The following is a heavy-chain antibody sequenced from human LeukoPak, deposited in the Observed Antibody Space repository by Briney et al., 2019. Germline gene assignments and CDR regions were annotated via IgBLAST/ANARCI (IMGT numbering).Heavy chain of an antibody. V-gene: IGHV4-61*02. CDR3: ARGPYSYDSSGAFDI. Sequence: PSETLSLTCTVSGGSISSSSYYWRWLRQPAGTGLEWIGRISSSGSTNYNPSLKSRVTISVDTSKNQFSLKLSSVTAADTAVYFCARGPYSYDSSGAFDIWGQGTMVTVSS. D-gene: IGHD3-22*01. CDR2: ISSSGST. CDR1: GGSISSSSYY. J-gene: IGHJ3*02.